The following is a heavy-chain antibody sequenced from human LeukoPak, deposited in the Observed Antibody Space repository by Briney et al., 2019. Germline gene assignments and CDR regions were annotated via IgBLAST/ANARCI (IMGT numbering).Heavy chain of an antibody. V-gene: IGHV1-18*01. CDR2: ISGYNGNA. CDR3: ARDAGCCSSETCYDDAFDI. J-gene: IGHJ3*02. CDR1: GYTFTNYG. Sequence: ASVKVSCKASGYTFTNYGLSWVRQAPGQGLEWMGWISGYNGNATYTQKLQGRVIITTDTSTTTAYMDLRSLRSDDTAVYYCARDAGCCSSETCYDDAFDIWGQGTMVTVSS. D-gene: IGHD2-2*01.